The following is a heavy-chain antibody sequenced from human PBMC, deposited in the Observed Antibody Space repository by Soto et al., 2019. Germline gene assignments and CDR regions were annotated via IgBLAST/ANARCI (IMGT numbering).Heavy chain of an antibody. V-gene: IGHV1-18*01. D-gene: IGHD1-1*01. CDR3: ARGRYGDY. CDR1: GYSFTTYA. CDR2: ISAHNGNT. Sequence: QVDLVQSGAEVKKPGASVKVSCKGSGYSFTTYAITWVRQAPGQGLEWMGWISAHNGNTNYAQKLQGRVTVTRDTSTSTAYTELRSLRSDDTAVYYGARGRYGDYWGQGALVTVSS. J-gene: IGHJ4*02.